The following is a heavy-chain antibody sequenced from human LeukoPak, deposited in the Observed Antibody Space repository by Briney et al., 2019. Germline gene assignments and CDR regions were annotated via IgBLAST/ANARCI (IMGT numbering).Heavy chain of an antibody. V-gene: IGHV1-46*03. CDR3: ARAQLAGSPPTDY. Sequence: ASVKVSCKSSGYTFTSYFMHWVRQAPGQGLEWMGIINPSGGSTNYAQKFQGRVTMTRDTSTSTVYMELSSLRSEDTAVYYCARAQLAGSPPTDYWGQGTLVTVSS. CDR2: INPSGGST. CDR1: GYTFTSYF. J-gene: IGHJ4*02. D-gene: IGHD6-13*01.